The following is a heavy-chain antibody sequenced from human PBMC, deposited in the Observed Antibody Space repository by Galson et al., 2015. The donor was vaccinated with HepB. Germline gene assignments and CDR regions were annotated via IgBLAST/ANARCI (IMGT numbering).Heavy chain of an antibody. CDR3: AVGELSPFDY. D-gene: IGHD3-16*02. CDR2: ISYDGSNK. V-gene: IGHV3-30-3*01. Sequence: SLRLSCAASGFTFSSYAMHWVRQAPGKGLEWVAVISYDGSNKYYADSVKGRFTISRDNSKNTLYLQMNSLRAEDTAVYYCAVGELSPFDYWGQGTLVTVSS. J-gene: IGHJ4*02. CDR1: GFTFSSYA.